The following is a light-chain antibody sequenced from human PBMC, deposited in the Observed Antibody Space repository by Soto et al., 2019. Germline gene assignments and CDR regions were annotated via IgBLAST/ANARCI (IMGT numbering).Light chain of an antibody. CDR3: QQYGDLPWT. CDR1: QSVSSY. Sequence: IVLTQSPATLSLSPWERATLSCRASQSVSSYLAWYQQKPGQAPRLPIYGASSRATGIPDRFSGSGSGTDFTLTIASLESEDFAVYFCQQYGDLPWTFGQGTKVDIK. V-gene: IGKV3-20*01. J-gene: IGKJ1*01. CDR2: GAS.